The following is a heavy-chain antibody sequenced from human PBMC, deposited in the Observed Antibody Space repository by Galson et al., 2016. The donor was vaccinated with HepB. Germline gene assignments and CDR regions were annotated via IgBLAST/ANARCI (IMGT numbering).Heavy chain of an antibody. CDR1: GFTFNNYA. Sequence: SLRLSCAASGFTFNNYAMEWVRQAPGKGLEWVAVISYDGGYQYYADSVKGRFTISRDNSKNTMFPQMNSLRAEDTAVYYCARDRYCSGGNCGQYPYYGMDVWGQGTTVTVSS. CDR2: ISYDGGYQ. D-gene: IGHD2-15*01. V-gene: IGHV3-30*04. CDR3: ARDRYCSGGNCGQYPYYGMDV. J-gene: IGHJ6*02.